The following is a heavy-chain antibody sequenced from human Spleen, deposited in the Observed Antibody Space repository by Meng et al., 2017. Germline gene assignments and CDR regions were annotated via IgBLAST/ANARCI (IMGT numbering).Heavy chain of an antibody. J-gene: IGHJ5*02. V-gene: IGHV4-39*06. D-gene: IGHD3-16*01. CDR3: ARDLWELRYKAPFDP. Sequence: RVQLQEPGPGRGKPSETLSLSCAVSGGSISSGRYYWNWIRQPPGKGLEWIGSVYYSGITYYNPSLESRVTISVDTSKNQFSLKLSSVTAADTAVYYCARDLWELRYKAPFDPWGQGILVTVSS. CDR1: GGSISSGRYY. CDR2: VYYSGIT.